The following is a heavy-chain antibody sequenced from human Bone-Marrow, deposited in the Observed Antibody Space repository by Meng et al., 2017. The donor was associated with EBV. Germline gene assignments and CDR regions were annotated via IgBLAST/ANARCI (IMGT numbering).Heavy chain of an antibody. D-gene: IGHD2-15*01. CDR1: GGTFRSDA. V-gene: IGHV1-69*01. CDR3: ARERGSRYYWLDP. J-gene: IGHJ5*02. CDR2: LIPLSDAP. Sequence: QVQVVQDGAGGEKPGSSVKVSCQASGGTFRSDAISWVRQAPGQGLEWMGGLIPLSDAPHYAQKFQGRVTITADESTSTHYLDLSGLRSDDTAVYYCARERGSRYYWLDPWGQGTLVTVSS.